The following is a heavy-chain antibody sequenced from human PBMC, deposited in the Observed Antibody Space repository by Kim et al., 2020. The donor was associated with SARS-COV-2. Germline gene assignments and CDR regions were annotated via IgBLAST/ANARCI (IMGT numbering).Heavy chain of an antibody. CDR1: GFTFSSYG. J-gene: IGHJ6*02. CDR2: IWYDGSNK. V-gene: IGHV3-33*01. CDR3: ARDPGPYNWNYPPFNYYYYYGMDV. Sequence: GGSLRLSCAASGFTFSSYGMHWVRQAPGKGLEWVAVIWYDGSNKYYADSVKGRFTISRDNSKNTLYLQMNSLRAEDTAVYYCARDPGPYNWNYPPFNYYYYYGMDVWGQGTTVTVSS. D-gene: IGHD1-7*01.